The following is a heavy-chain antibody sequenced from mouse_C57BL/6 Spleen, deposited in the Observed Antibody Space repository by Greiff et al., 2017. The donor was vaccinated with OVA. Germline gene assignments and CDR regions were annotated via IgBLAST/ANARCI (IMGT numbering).Heavy chain of an antibody. J-gene: IGHJ4*01. Sequence: VKVVESGPELVKPGASVKISCKASGYAFSSSWMNWVKQRPGKGLEWIGRIYPGDGDTNYNGKFKGKATLTADKSSSTAYMQLSSLTSEDSAVYFCAVGYDAMDYWGQGTSVTVSS. D-gene: IGHD2-10*02. CDR3: AVGYDAMDY. CDR1: GYAFSSSW. CDR2: IYPGDGDT. V-gene: IGHV1-82*01.